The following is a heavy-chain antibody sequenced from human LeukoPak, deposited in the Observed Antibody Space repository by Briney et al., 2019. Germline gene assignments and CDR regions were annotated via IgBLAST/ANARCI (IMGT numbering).Heavy chain of an antibody. CDR2: IKQDGSEK. CDR3: ARELEYCSGSSCYKGPFDS. D-gene: IGHD2-15*01. V-gene: IGHV3-7*03. CDR1: GFMFSSYW. Sequence: GGSLRLSCAASGFMFSSYWMSWVRQAPGKGLEWVANIKQDGSEKYYVDSVKGRFTISRDNAKNSLYLQMNSLRAEDTAVYYCARELEYCSGSSCYKGPFDSWGQGTLVTVSS. J-gene: IGHJ4*02.